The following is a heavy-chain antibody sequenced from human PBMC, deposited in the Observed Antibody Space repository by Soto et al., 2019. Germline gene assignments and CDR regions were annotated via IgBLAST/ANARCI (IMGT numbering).Heavy chain of an antibody. CDR3: ARDVSLVFDP. CDR2: INHDGSGT. Sequence: GGSLRLSCAVSGFAFSDYWMHWVRQAPGKGLVWVSRINHDGSGTIYADSVKGRFTISRDNAKNTLYLQMHSLRAEDTAVYYCARDVSLVFDPWGQGTLVTVSS. D-gene: IGHD2-8*02. CDR1: GFAFSDYW. J-gene: IGHJ5*02. V-gene: IGHV3-74*01.